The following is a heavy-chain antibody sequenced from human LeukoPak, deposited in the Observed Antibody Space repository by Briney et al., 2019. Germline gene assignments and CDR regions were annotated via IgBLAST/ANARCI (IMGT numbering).Heavy chain of an antibody. Sequence: ASVRVSCKPSGYAFIDHYLHWVRQAPGQGLESLGWIDPDTGDTNYPQKFQGRLTMTRDTSSSTAYMELNRLRSDDTAVYYCARAGHNSNSGGYDFWGLGTLVTVSS. CDR2: IDPDTGDT. J-gene: IGHJ4*02. CDR1: GYAFIDHY. CDR3: ARAGHNSNSGGYDF. V-gene: IGHV1-2*02. D-gene: IGHD3-22*01.